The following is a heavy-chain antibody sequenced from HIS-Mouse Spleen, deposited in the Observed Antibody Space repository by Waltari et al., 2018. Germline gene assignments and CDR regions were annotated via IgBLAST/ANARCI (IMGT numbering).Heavy chain of an antibody. Sequence: QVQLQQWGAGLLKPSAPLSLTCAVYGGSFSGYYWSWIRQPPGKGLEWIGEINHSGRNNYKPSLKSRVTISVDTSKNQFSLKLSSVTAADTAVYYCARMGPASGSYGDYWGQGTLVTVSS. CDR2: INHSGRN. J-gene: IGHJ4*02. CDR3: ARMGPASGSYGDY. CDR1: GGSFSGYY. D-gene: IGHD1-26*01. V-gene: IGHV4-34*01.